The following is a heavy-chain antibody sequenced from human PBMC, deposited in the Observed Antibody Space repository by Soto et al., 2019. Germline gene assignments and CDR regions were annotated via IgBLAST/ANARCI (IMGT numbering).Heavy chain of an antibody. J-gene: IGHJ6*02. CDR1: GYSFTSYR. CDR3: ARQSYYYGSGSHNYYYYYGMDV. CDR2: IYPGDSDT. D-gene: IGHD3-10*01. Sequence: PGESLKISCKGSGYSFTSYRIGWVRQMPGKGLEWMGIIYPGDSDTRYSPSFQGQVTISADKSISTAYLQWSSLKASDTAMYYCARQSYYYGSGSHNYYYYYGMDVWGQGTTVTVSS. V-gene: IGHV5-51*01.